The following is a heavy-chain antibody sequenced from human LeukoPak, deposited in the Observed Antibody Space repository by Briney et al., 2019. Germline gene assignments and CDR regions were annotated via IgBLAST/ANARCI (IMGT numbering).Heavy chain of an antibody. Sequence: ASVKVSCKASGYTFTGYYMHWVRQAPGQGLEWMGWINPNSGGTNYAQKFQGRVTMTRDTSTSTVHMELSSLRSEDTAVYYCARVSGILTDGPLDYWGQGALVTVSS. CDR1: GYTFTGYY. D-gene: IGHD3-9*01. J-gene: IGHJ4*02. V-gene: IGHV1-2*02. CDR2: INPNSGGT. CDR3: ARVSGILTDGPLDY.